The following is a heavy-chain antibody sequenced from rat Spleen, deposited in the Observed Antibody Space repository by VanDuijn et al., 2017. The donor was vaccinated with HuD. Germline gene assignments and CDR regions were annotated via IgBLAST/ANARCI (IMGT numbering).Heavy chain of an antibody. D-gene: IGHD1-2*01. CDR3: ARHEKQLYHWYFDF. Sequence: EVQLVESGGGLVQPGRSLKLSCVASGFTFNNYWMTWIRQAPGKGLEWVATISYDGRKIYYRDSVKGRFTISRDNAKSTLYLQMDSLRSEDTATYYCARHEKQLYHWYFDFWGPGTMVTVSS. CDR1: GFTFNNYW. J-gene: IGHJ1*01. CDR2: ISYDGRKI. V-gene: IGHV5-31*01.